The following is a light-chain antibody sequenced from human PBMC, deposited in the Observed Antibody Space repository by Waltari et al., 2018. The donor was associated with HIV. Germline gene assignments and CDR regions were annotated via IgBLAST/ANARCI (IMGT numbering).Light chain of an antibody. J-gene: IGKJ1*01. CDR3: QQYYRTPPA. CDR1: PSILSNSNKKNY. Sequence: DVVMTQSPDALVGSLGERGTINCNSSPSILSNSNKKNYLAWYQQRPGQPPKLLVYWASTRESGVPARFSGSGSGTDFTLTINNLQAEDAAIYYCQQYYRTPPAFGQGTKVEI. V-gene: IGKV4-1*01. CDR2: WAS.